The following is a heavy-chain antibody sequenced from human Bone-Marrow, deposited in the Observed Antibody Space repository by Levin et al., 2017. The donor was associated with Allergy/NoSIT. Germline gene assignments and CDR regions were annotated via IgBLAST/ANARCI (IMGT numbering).Heavy chain of an antibody. Sequence: PSETLSLTCSVSGGSIASFYWTWMRQSPGTGLEWIGYIFYVGGTNYNPSLEGRATISIDKSKKQFSLKLTSVTAADTAIYYCALLRRDESYWGQGSLVTVSS. CDR2: IFYVGGT. D-gene: IGHD5-24*01. CDR3: ALLRRDESY. J-gene: IGHJ4*02. CDR1: GGSIASFY. V-gene: IGHV4-59*01.